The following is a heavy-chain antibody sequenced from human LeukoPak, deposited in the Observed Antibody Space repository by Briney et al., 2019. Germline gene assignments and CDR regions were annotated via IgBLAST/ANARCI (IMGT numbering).Heavy chain of an antibody. CDR1: GTSLSSSAYY. CDR2: IYSSGRT. D-gene: IGHD3-22*01. Sequence: SETLSLTCTVSGTSLSSSAYYWNWIRQPPGKRLEWIGGIYSSGRTYYNPSLQSRVSISVDTSKNQFSLNLTSVTAADTAVYYCARDRGPFITPNWFDPWGQGSLVYVSS. V-gene: IGHV4-39*07. CDR3: ARDRGPFITPNWFDP. J-gene: IGHJ5*02.